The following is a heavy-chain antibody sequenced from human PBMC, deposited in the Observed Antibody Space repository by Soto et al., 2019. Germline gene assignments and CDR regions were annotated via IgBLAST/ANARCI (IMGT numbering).Heavy chain of an antibody. Sequence: SETLSLTCAVSGYSISSGYYWGWRRQPPGKGLEWLGYIYNGGRTFYRPSLESRINMSLDATKNSYSLRLTAVTAADTAVYYCARAPVGMDSINFFDHWGQGMLVTVSS. J-gene: IGHJ4*02. D-gene: IGHD2-8*01. V-gene: IGHV4-38-2*01. CDR3: ARAPVGMDSINFFDH. CDR1: GYSISSGYY. CDR2: IYNGGRT.